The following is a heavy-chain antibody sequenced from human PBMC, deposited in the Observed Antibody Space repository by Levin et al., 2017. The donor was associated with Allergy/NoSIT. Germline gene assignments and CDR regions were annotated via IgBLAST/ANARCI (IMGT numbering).Heavy chain of an antibody. CDR2: ISYSGST. V-gene: IGHV4-61*01. CDR3: AGGPNMYYFDF. D-gene: IGHD2-15*01. CDR1: GVSVSNANYY. J-gene: IGHJ4*02. Sequence: SQTLSLTCTVSGVSVSNANYYWALIRQPPGGGLEWIGYISYSGSTDYNPSLKSRVTILVDTSKNQFSLKLTSVTAADTAVYFCAGGPNMYYFDFWGRGTLVTVSS.